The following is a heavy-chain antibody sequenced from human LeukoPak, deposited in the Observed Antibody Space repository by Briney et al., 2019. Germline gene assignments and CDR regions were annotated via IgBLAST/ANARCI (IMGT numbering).Heavy chain of an antibody. CDR1: GGSISSYY. D-gene: IGHD3-22*01. CDR3: ARAWDYYDSSGDQIHFDY. V-gene: IGHV4-59*01. Sequence: SETLSLTCTVSGGSISSYYWSWIRQPPGKGLEWIGYIYYSGSTNYNPSLKSRVTISVDTSKNQFSLKLSSVTAADTAVYYCARAWDYYDSSGDQIHFDYWGQGNLVTVSS. J-gene: IGHJ4*02. CDR2: IYYSGST.